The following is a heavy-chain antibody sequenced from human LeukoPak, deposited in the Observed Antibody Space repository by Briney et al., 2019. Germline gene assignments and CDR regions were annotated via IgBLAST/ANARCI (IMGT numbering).Heavy chain of an antibody. CDR3: AREGARWEPSFSAFDI. D-gene: IGHD1-26*01. CDR1: GGSISSSSYY. J-gene: IGHJ3*02. CDR2: IYYSGST. V-gene: IGHV4-61*01. Sequence: SETLSLTCTVSGGSISSSSYYWGWLRQPPGKGLEWIGYIYYSGSTSYNPSLKSRVTISVDTSKNQFSLKLSSVTAADTAVYYCAREGARWEPSFSAFDIWGQGTMVTVSS.